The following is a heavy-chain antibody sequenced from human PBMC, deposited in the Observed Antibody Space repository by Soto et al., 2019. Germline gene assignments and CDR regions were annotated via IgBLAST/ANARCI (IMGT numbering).Heavy chain of an antibody. V-gene: IGHV4-59*01. CDR2: IYYSGST. CDR1: GGSISSYY. D-gene: IGHD3-3*01. J-gene: IGHJ4*02. CDR3: ARDRRGRGFLEWRHLGYFDY. Sequence: QVQLQESGPGLVKPSETLSLTCTVSGGSISSYYWSWIRQPPGKGLEWIGYIYYSGSTNYNPSLKSRVTRSVDTSKNQFSLKLSSVTAADTAVYYCARDRRGRGFLEWRHLGYFDYWGQGTLVTVSS.